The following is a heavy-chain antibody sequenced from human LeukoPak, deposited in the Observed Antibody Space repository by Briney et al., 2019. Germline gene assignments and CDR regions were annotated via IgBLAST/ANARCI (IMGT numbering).Heavy chain of an antibody. CDR2: TYYRSKWYN. J-gene: IGHJ6*02. CDR1: GDSVS. CDR3: ARGWGIAVAMGMDV. V-gene: IGHV6-1*01. Sequence: SQTLSLTCAISGDSVSRNWIRQSPSRGLEWLGRTYYRSKWYNDYAVSVKSRITINPDTSKNQFSLQLNSVTPEDTAVYYCARGWGIAVAMGMDVWGQGTTVTVSS. D-gene: IGHD6-19*01.